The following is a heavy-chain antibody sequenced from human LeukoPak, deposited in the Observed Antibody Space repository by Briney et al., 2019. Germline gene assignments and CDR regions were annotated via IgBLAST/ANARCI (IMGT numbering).Heavy chain of an antibody. D-gene: IGHD4-23*01. CDR1: GFTFSSYS. J-gene: IGHJ4*02. Sequence: GGSLRLSCAASGFTFSSYSMNWVRQAPGKGLEWVSSIISSSSYIYYADSVKGRFTISRDNAKNSLYLQMNSLRAEDTAVYYCAREGKNDYGGTVDYWGQGTLVTVSS. CDR2: IISSSSYI. CDR3: AREGKNDYGGTVDY. V-gene: IGHV3-21*01.